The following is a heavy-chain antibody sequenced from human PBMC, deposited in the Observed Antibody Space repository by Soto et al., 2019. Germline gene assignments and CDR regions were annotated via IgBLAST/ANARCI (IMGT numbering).Heavy chain of an antibody. J-gene: IGHJ4*02. CDR3: ARDREEMAVLRFLALDY. CDR1: GGTFSSYA. Sequence: QVQLVQSGAEVKKPGSSVKVSCKASGGTFSSYAISWVRQAPGQGLEWMGGIIPIFGTAHYAQKFQGRVTITADESTSTAYMELSSLRSEDTAVYYCARDREEMAVLRFLALDYWGQGTLVTVSS. D-gene: IGHD3-3*01. V-gene: IGHV1-69*01. CDR2: IIPIFGTA.